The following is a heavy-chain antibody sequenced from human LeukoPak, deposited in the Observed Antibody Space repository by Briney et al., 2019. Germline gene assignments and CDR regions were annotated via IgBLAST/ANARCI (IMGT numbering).Heavy chain of an antibody. J-gene: IGHJ4*02. CDR1: GGSISNYF. Sequence: SETLSLTCTVSGGSISNYFWSWIRQPPGKGLEWIGYIYYSGSTNYNPSLKSRVTISVDTSKNQFSLRLSSVTAADTAVYYCARADSGSYYADYWGQGTLVTVSS. CDR3: ARADSGSYYADY. CDR2: IYYSGST. V-gene: IGHV4-59*01. D-gene: IGHD1-26*01.